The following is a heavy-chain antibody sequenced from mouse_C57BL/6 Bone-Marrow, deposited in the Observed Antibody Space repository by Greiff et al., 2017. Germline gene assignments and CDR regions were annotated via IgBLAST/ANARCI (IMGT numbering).Heavy chain of an antibody. J-gene: IGHJ4*01. CDR2: IRSKSNNYAT. CDR1: GFSFNTYA. Sequence: EVQVVESGGGLVQPKGSLKLSCAASGFSFNTYAMNWVRQAPGKGLEWVAGIRSKSNNYATSYADSVKDRFTIYRDDSESMLYLQMNNLKTEDTAMYYCVRDDYDGGYYYAMDYWGQGTSVTVSS. V-gene: IGHV10-1*01. CDR3: VRDDYDGGYYYAMDY. D-gene: IGHD2-4*01.